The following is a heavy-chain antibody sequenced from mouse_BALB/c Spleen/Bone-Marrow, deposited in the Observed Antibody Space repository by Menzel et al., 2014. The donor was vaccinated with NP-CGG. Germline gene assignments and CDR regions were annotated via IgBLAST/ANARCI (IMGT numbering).Heavy chain of an antibody. CDR1: GYTFTAYA. CDR3: ARNFYGSSYFDY. V-gene: IGHV1-67*01. CDR2: ISTYSGNT. D-gene: IGHD1-1*01. J-gene: IGHJ2*01. Sequence: QVQLKESGPDLVRPGVSVKLSCKGSGYTFTAYAMHWVKQSHTKSLEWIGLISTYSGNTHYNQNFKGKATMTVDKSSSTAYMKLARLTSEDSAIYYCARNFYGSSYFDYWGQGTTLTVSS.